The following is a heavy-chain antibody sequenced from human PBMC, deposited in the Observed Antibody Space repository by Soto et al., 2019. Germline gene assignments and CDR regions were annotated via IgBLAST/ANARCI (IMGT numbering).Heavy chain of an antibody. CDR3: ARSTGVSHFDY. CDR1: GGSISSSSYY. Sequence: SETLSLTCTVSGGSISSSSYYWGWIRQPPGKGLEWIGSIYYSGSTYYNPSLKSRVTISVDTSKNQFSLKLSSVTAADTAVYYCARSTGVSHFDYWGQGTLVTVS. CDR2: IYYSGST. J-gene: IGHJ4*02. V-gene: IGHV4-39*01. D-gene: IGHD1-1*01.